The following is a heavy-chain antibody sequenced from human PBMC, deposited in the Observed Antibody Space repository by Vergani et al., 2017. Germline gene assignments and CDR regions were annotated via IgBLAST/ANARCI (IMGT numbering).Heavy chain of an antibody. D-gene: IGHD1-1*01. J-gene: IGHJ3*02. V-gene: IGHV3-72*01. CDR1: GFTFINAW. CDR3: VRVKGSNWNDHLYDI. CDR2: IRNKANDYTT. Sequence: EVQLVESGGGLVKPGGSLRLSCAASGFTFINAWMTWVRQAPGKGLEWVGRIRNKANDYTTQYAASVKGRFTISRDDSKSYLYLQMNSLQTEDTALYYCVRVKGSNWNDHLYDIWVQGTLVTVSS.